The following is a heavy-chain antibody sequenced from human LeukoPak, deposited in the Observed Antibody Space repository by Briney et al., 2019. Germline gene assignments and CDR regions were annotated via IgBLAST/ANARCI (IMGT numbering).Heavy chain of an antibody. CDR1: GFTFDDYA. CDR3: AKAAAYSSSSSYFEY. Sequence: GGSLRLSCAASGFTFDDYAMHWARQAPGKGLEWVSAISWNSGSIVYADSVKGRFTISRDNAKNSLYLQMNSLRAEDTALYYCAKAAAYSSSSSYFEYWGQGTLVTVSS. J-gene: IGHJ4*02. D-gene: IGHD6-6*01. V-gene: IGHV3-9*01. CDR2: ISWNSGSI.